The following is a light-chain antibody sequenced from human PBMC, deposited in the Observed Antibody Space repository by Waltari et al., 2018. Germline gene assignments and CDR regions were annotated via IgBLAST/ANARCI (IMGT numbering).Light chain of an antibody. CDR2: VNRDGSQ. J-gene: IGLJ3*02. Sequence: QLALTQSPSASASLGASVKLTCTLNSGHSSNVVAWLQQQPEKGPRYLMKVNRDGSQSKGDDIPDRFSGSGSGAERYLTISSLQSEDEADYYCQTGGHGTWVFGGGTKLTVL. CDR1: SGHSSNV. V-gene: IGLV4-69*02. CDR3: QTGGHGTWV.